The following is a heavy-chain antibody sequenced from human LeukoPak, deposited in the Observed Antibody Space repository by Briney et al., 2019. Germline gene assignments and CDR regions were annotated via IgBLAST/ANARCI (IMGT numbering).Heavy chain of an antibody. CDR1: GYSISNGYY. D-gene: IGHD1-14*01. J-gene: IGHJ4*02. CDR3: ARQVLAQPDPFDY. V-gene: IGHV4-38-2*02. Sequence: PSETLSLTCTVSGYSISNGYYWGWIRQPPGKGLEWIGSIYHSGSTYYNPSLKSRVTISVDTSKNQFSLKLSSVTAADTAVYYCARQVLAQPDPFDYWGQGTLVTVSS. CDR2: IYHSGST.